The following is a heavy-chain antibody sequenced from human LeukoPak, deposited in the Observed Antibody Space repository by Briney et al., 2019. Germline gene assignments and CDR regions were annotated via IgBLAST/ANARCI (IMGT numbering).Heavy chain of an antibody. CDR3: ARQSHLKAYCSSTSCYGGRKYYFDY. D-gene: IGHD2-2*01. Sequence: SGTLSLTCAVYGGSFSGYYWSWLRQPPGKGLEWVGEINHSGSTNYNPSLKSRVTISVDTSKNQFSLKLSSVTAADTAVYYCARQSHLKAYCSSTSCYGGRKYYFDYWGQGTLVTVSS. CDR1: GGSFSGYY. J-gene: IGHJ4*02. CDR2: INHSGST. V-gene: IGHV4-34*01.